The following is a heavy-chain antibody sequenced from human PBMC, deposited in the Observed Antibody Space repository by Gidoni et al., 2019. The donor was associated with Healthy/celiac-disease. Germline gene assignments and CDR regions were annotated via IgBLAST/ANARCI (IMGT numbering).Heavy chain of an antibody. J-gene: IGHJ4*02. CDR1: GGSISSSSYY. D-gene: IGHD2-15*01. Sequence: QLQLQESGPGLVKPSETLSLTCTLSGGSISSSSYYWGWIRQPPGKGLEWIGSIYYSGSTYYNPSLKSRVTISVDTSKNQFSLKLSSVTAADTAVYYCARRGSGHRLYYFDYWGQGTLVTVSS. CDR2: IYYSGST. V-gene: IGHV4-39*01. CDR3: ARRGSGHRLYYFDY.